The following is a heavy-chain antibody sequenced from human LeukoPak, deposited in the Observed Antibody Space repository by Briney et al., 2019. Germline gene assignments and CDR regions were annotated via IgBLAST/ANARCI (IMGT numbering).Heavy chain of an antibody. Sequence: ASVKVSCKASGYTFTSHGISWVRQAPGQGLEWMGWISPYDGNTNYAQKLQSRVTMTTDISTSTAYMEVRSLRSDDTAMYYCARGSRYMYGYDLVGSNDYWGQGTLVTVSS. CDR3: ARGSRYMYGYDLVGSNDY. CDR1: GYTFTSHG. V-gene: IGHV1-18*01. D-gene: IGHD5-18*01. J-gene: IGHJ4*02. CDR2: ISPYDGNT.